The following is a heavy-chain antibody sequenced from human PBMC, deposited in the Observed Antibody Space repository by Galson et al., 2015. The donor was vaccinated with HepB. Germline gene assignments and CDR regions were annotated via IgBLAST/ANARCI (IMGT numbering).Heavy chain of an antibody. V-gene: IGHV4-59*08. CDR2: IYYSGST. CDR3: ATPGPANSGYDPGFDY. J-gene: IGHJ4*02. D-gene: IGHD5-12*01. Sequence: ETLSLTCTVSGGSISSYYWSWIRQPPGKGLEWIGYIYYSGSTNYNPSLKSRVTISVDTSKNQFSLKLSSVTAADAAVYYCATPGPANSGYDPGFDYWGQGTLVTVSS. CDR1: GGSISSYY.